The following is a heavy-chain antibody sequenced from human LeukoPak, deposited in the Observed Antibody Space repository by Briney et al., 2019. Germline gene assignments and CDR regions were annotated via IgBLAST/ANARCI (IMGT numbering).Heavy chain of an antibody. D-gene: IGHD3-10*01. V-gene: IGHV3-30*03. CDR2: LSYHGYYK. J-gene: IGHJ4*02. Sequence: GGSLRLSCAASGFTVGSNYMSWVRQAPGKGLEWVAVLSYHGYYKYEIDSVKGRFTVSRDNSRNTFFLQMDSLRPEDTAVYYCARGGESRLLWFRESPDFWGQGTRVTVSS. CDR3: ARGGESRLLWFRESPDF. CDR1: GFTVGSNY.